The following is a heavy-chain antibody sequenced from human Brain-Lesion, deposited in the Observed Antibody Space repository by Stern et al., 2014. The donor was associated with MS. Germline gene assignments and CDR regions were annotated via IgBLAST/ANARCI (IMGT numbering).Heavy chain of an antibody. D-gene: IGHD3-10*01. J-gene: IGHJ4*02. Sequence: VQLLESGPGLVKPSETLSLTCTVSGGSISSSSYYWGWIRQPPGKGLEWIGSIYYRGRTYYNPSLKSRVTISMATSKNQFSLRLSSVTAADTAVYFCAKLWLGELPESPFDYWGQGTLVTVSS. V-gene: IGHV4-39*01. CDR3: AKLWLGELPESPFDY. CDR2: IYYRGRT. CDR1: GGSISSSSYY.